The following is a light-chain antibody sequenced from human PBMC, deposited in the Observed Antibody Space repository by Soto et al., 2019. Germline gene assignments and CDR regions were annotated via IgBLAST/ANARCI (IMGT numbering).Light chain of an antibody. Sequence: DIQMTQSPSTLCASVGDRVTITYRASQSISSWLAWYQQKPGKAPKFLIYDASNLESGVPSRFSGSGSGTEFTLTISSLQPDDFATYCCQQYNSYSLTFGGGTKVDIK. J-gene: IGKJ4*01. V-gene: IGKV1-5*01. CDR1: QSISSW. CDR2: DAS. CDR3: QQYNSYSLT.